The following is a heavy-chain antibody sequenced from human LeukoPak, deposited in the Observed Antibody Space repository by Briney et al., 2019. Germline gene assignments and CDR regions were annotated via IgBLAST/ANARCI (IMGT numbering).Heavy chain of an antibody. J-gene: IGHJ4*02. CDR1: GLTFDAFG. CDR2: ISSSSSYI. Sequence: GGSLRLSCAASGLTFDAFGMNWVRQAPGKGLEWVSSISSSSSYIYYADSVKGRFTISRDDAKNSLYLQMNSLRAEDTAVYYCARDVRIAAAGTDYWGQGTLVTVSS. D-gene: IGHD6-13*01. CDR3: ARDVRIAAAGTDY. V-gene: IGHV3-21*01.